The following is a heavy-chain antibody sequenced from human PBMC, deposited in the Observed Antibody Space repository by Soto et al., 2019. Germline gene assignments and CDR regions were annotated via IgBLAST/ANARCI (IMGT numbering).Heavy chain of an antibody. D-gene: IGHD3-22*01. CDR1: GGTFSRYA. CDR2: IIPLFGKA. Sequence: GASVKVSCKASGGTFSRYAISWVRQAPGQGLEWMGGIIPLFGKANYAQKFQGRVTITADESTSTAYMELSSLRSEDTAVYYCARDATLYDSSGYYYLYWGQGTLVTVSS. CDR3: ARDATLYDSSGYYYLY. V-gene: IGHV1-69*13. J-gene: IGHJ4*02.